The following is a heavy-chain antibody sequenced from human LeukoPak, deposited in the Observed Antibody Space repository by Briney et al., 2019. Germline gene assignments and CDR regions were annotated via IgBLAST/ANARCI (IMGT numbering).Heavy chain of an antibody. J-gene: IGHJ4*02. CDR1: GFTLSSNW. CDR3: ARWGQTSGYYYVDN. D-gene: IGHD5-12*01. V-gene: IGHV3-7*01. Sequence: GGSLRLSCGASGFTLSSNWMTWVRQAPGRGLEWVASIKQDGSVKYYVDSVKGRFTISRDNARNSLSLQMNSLGVGDTAVYFCARWGQTSGYYYVDNWGQGTLVTVSS. CDR2: IKQDGSVK.